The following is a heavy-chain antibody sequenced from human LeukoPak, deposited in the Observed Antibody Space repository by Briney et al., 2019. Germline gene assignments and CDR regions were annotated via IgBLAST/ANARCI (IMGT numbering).Heavy chain of an antibody. CDR3: AGGGGY. CDR1: GFTFSWYW. J-gene: IGHJ4*02. Sequence: GGSLRLSCAASGFTFSWYWMSWVRQAPGKGLEWVANIKPDGSEKYYVDSVKGRFTISRDNAKNSLYVPMNSLRAEDMAVYYCAGGGGYWGQGTLVTVSS. V-gene: IGHV3-7*05. D-gene: IGHD3-16*01. CDR2: IKPDGSEK.